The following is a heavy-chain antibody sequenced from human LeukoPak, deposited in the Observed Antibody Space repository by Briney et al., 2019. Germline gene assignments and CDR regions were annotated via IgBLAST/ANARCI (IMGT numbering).Heavy chain of an antibody. CDR1: GFTFSSDA. J-gene: IGHJ4*02. D-gene: IGHD2-15*01. CDR2: VCGSGDST. CDR3: AKYGGYCSGGSCYSDY. V-gene: IGHV3-23*01. Sequence: PGGSLRLSCAASGFTFSSDAMSCVRQAPGEGLEWVSPVCGSGDSTYYAGSVKGRFAISRDNSRNTLYLQMNSQRAVGTAVYYCAKYGGYCSGGSCYSDYWGQGTLVTVSS.